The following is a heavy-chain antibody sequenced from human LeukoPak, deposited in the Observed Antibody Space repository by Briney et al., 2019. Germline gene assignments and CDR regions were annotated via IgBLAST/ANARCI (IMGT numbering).Heavy chain of an antibody. CDR1: GYRFTSYW. CDR3: ARQEGGKTVFYYETKDDVFDI. D-gene: IGHD3-22*01. J-gene: IGHJ3*02. Sequence: GESLKISCKGSGYRFTSYWIGWVRQMPGKGLEWMGIIYPGDSDTRYSPSFQGQVTISADKSISTAYLQWSSLKASDTAMYYCARQEGGKTVFYYETKDDVFDIWGQGTMVTVSS. CDR2: IYPGDSDT. V-gene: IGHV5-51*01.